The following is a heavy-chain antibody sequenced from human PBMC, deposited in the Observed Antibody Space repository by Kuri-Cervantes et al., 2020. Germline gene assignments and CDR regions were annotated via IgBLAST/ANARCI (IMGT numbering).Heavy chain of an antibody. CDR1: GFTFSDAW. Sequence: GESLKISCAASGFTFSDAWMSWVRQAPGKGLEWVGRIKSKTDGGTTDYAAPVKGRFTISRDDSKNTLFLHMNSLKTEDSAVCYCTTGMIWGQGTLVTVSS. CDR2: IKSKTDGGTT. J-gene: IGHJ4*02. CDR3: TTGMI. D-gene: IGHD3-16*01. V-gene: IGHV3-15*01.